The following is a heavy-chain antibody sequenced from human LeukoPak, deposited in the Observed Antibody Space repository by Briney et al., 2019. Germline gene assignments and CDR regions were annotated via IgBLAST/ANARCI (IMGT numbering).Heavy chain of an antibody. Sequence: ASVKVSCKASGYTFTGYYMHWVREAPGQGLEWMGWINPNSGGTNYAQKFQGRVTMTRDTSISTAYMELSRLRSDDTAVYYCARVAPTFSVVGATTGSLDPWGQGTLVTVSS. CDR1: GYTFTGYY. V-gene: IGHV1-2*02. J-gene: IGHJ5*02. CDR2: INPNSGGT. D-gene: IGHD1-26*01. CDR3: ARVAPTFSVVGATTGSLDP.